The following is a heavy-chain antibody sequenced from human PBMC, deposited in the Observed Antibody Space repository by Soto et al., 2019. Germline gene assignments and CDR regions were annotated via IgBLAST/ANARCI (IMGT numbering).Heavy chain of an antibody. CDR1: GYTFTSYY. J-gene: IGHJ5*02. V-gene: IGHV1-46*01. Sequence: QVQLVQSGAEVKKPGASVKVSCKASGYTFTSYYMHWVRQAPGQGLEWMGIINPSGGSTSYAQKFQGRVTMTRDTSTSTVYMELSSLRSEDTAVYYCAREFTSCYSDWSMGDWFDPWGQGTLVTVSS. D-gene: IGHD2-2*02. CDR3: AREFTSCYSDWSMGDWFDP. CDR2: INPSGGST.